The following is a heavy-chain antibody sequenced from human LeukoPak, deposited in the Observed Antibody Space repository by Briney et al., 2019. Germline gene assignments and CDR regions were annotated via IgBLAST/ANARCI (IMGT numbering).Heavy chain of an antibody. CDR3: ARDSGLQTTTSYFDY. CDR2: ISHDGSNK. Sequence: GGSLRLSCAASGFTFSSYAMHWVRQAPGKGLEWVAVISHDGSNKYYADSVKGRFTISRDNSENTLYLQMNSLRAEDTAVYYCARDSGLQTTTSYFDYWGQGTLVTVSS. V-gene: IGHV3-30-3*01. J-gene: IGHJ4*02. D-gene: IGHD1-26*01. CDR1: GFTFSSYA.